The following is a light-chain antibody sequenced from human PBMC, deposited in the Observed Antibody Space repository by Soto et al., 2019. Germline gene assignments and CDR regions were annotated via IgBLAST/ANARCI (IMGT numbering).Light chain of an antibody. Sequence: EIVLTQSPGTLSLSPGERATLSCRASQSVSSSYLAWYQQKPGQAPKLLIYAASSRATGIPDRFSGSGSGTDFTLAISRLEPEDFAVYYCQHYGSSPPDPFGQGNKLEIK. J-gene: IGKJ2*01. CDR3: QHYGSSPPDP. V-gene: IGKV3-20*01. CDR2: AAS. CDR1: QSVSSSY.